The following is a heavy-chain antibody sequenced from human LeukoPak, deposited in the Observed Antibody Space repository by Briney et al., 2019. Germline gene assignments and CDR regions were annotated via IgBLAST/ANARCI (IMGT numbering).Heavy chain of an antibody. CDR2: IRCDGSNK. V-gene: IGHV3-30*02. CDR3: VRQWLNRVFDY. CDR1: GFTFSSYG. D-gene: IGHD6-19*01. J-gene: IGHJ4*02. Sequence: GGSLRLSCAASGFTFSSYGMHWVRQAPGKGLEWVAFIRCDGSNKYYADSVKGRFTISRDNSKNTLYLQMNSLRAEDTAVYYCVRQWLNRVFDYWGQGTLVTVSS.